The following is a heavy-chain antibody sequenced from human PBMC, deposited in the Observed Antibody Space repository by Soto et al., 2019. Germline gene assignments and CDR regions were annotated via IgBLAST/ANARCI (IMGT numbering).Heavy chain of an antibody. CDR2: IRGSGGST. D-gene: IGHD3-3*01. CDR3: AKESAFGVVNYYYYGMDV. J-gene: IGHJ6*02. V-gene: IGHV3-23*01. CDR1: GFTFSSYA. Sequence: GGSLRLSCAASGFTFSSYAMSWVRQAPGKGLEWVSAIRGSGGSTYYADSVKGRFTISRDNSKNTLYLQMNSLRAEDTAVYYCAKESAFGVVNYYYYGMDVWGQGTTVTVSS.